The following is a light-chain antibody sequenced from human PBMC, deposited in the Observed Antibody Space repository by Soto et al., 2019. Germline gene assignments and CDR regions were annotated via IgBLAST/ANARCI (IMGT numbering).Light chain of an antibody. J-gene: IGKJ3*01. CDR1: QGINNY. V-gene: IGKV1-9*01. CDR2: AAS. Sequence: DIPLTQSPSFLSASVGDRVTITCRASQGINNYLGWYQQKPGKAPKLLIYAASTLQSGVPTRFSGSGSGTEFPLTISSLQPEEFATYYCQQLNSYPITFGPGTKVD. CDR3: QQLNSYPIT.